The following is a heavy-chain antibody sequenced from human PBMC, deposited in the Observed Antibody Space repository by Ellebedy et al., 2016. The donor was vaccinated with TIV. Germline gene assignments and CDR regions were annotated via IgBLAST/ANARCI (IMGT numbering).Heavy chain of an antibody. V-gene: IGHV3-53*01. J-gene: IGHJ4*02. CDR2: IYTSDRI. CDR1: GFSVGGNY. Sequence: PGGSLRLSCAVSGFSVGGNYMSWVRQAPGKGLECVSIIYTSDRIYYADSVKGRFTVSRDNSKNTLYLQMDSLRAEDTAVYYCARDHAYNEDYFDYWGQGIMVTVSS. CDR3: ARDHAYNEDYFDY. D-gene: IGHD5-24*01.